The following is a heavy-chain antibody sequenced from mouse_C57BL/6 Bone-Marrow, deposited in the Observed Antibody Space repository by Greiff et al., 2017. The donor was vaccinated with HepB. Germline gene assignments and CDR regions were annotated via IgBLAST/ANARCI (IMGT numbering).Heavy chain of an antibody. V-gene: IGHV5-12*01. CDR3: ARHYYSNLSWFAY. CDR1: GFTFSDYY. CDR2: ISNGGGST. J-gene: IGHJ3*01. Sequence: EVQGVESGGGLVQPGGSLKLSCAASGFTFSDYYMYWVRQTPEKRLEWVAYISNGGGSTYYPDTVKGRFTISRGNAKNTLYLQMSRLKSEDTAMYYCARHYYSNLSWFAYWGQGTLVTVSA. D-gene: IGHD2-5*01.